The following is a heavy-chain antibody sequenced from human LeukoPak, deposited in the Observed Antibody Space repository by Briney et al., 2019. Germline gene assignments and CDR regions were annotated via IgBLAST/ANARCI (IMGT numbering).Heavy chain of an antibody. D-gene: IGHD2-8*01. Sequence: GASVKVSCKASGYTFTGYYMHWVRQAPGQGLEWMGWINPNSGGTNYAQKLQGRVTMTRDTSISTAYMELSRLRSDDTAVYYCAIMGLVTVGIDYWGQGTLVTVSS. CDR3: AIMGLVTVGIDY. CDR2: INPNSGGT. CDR1: GYTFTGYY. J-gene: IGHJ4*02. V-gene: IGHV1-2*02.